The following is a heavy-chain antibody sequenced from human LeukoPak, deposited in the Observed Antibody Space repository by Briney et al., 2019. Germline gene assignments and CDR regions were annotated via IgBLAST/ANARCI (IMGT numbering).Heavy chain of an antibody. J-gene: IGHJ4*02. CDR3: ARGKRRFDY. V-gene: IGHV3-11*01. Sequence: AGGSLRLSCAASGFNFSDYYMSWIRQAPGKGLEWVSYISSSGFSTYYAGSVKGRFTISRDNARNSLYLQMNSLAPEDTALYYCARGKRRFDYWGQGTLVSVSS. CDR2: ISSSGFST. CDR1: GFNFSDYY.